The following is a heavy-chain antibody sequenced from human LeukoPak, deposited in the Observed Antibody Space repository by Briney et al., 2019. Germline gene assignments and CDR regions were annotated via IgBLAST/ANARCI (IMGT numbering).Heavy chain of an antibody. Sequence: GGSLRLSCAASGFTVRMYWMSWVRQAPRKGLEWVANIKHDGSEKYSVDSVKGRFTICRDSAKNSLYLQMNSLRAEDTAVYYCTRDRAISGITYWGQGTLVTVSS. D-gene: IGHD3-10*01. CDR1: GFTVRMYW. V-gene: IGHV3-7*03. J-gene: IGHJ4*02. CDR3: TRDRAISGITY. CDR2: IKHDGSEK.